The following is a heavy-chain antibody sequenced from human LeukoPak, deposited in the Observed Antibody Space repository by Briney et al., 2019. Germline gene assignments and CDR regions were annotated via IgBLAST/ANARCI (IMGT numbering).Heavy chain of an antibody. Sequence: GGSLRLSCAGSGFTFRDYYMSWIRQAPGKGLEGISSISSSGSPTYYADSVKGRFTISRDNAQNALFLQMNSLRAEDTAIYYCAKDRGQIYYNYFMDVWGKGTTVTVSS. V-gene: IGHV3-11*01. CDR1: GFTFRDYY. CDR3: AKDRGQIYYNYFMDV. CDR2: ISSSGSPT. J-gene: IGHJ6*04. D-gene: IGHD3-10*01.